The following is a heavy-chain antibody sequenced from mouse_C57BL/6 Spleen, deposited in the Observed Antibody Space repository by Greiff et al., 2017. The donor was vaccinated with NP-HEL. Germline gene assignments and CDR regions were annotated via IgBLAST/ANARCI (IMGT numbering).Heavy chain of an antibody. CDR2: IYPGEGDT. D-gene: IGHD1-1*01. J-gene: IGHJ1*03. V-gene: IGHV1-80*01. CDR1: GYAFSSYW. CDR3: ARPVSTAVVGDWYFDV. Sequence: VQLQQSGAELVKPGASVKISCKASGYAFSSYWMNWVKQRPGKGLEWIGQIYPGEGDTNYNGKFKGKATLTADKSSSTAYMQLSSLTSEDSAVYCCARPVSTAVVGDWYFDVWGTGTTVTVSS.